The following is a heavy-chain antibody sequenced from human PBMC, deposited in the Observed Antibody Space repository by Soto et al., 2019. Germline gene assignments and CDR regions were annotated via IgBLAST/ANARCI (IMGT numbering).Heavy chain of an antibody. J-gene: IGHJ4*02. CDR2: INHSGST. V-gene: IGHV4-34*01. Sequence: SDSMSLTCAVYGGCFSGYYWSWIRQPGGKVLEWIGEINHSGSTNYNPSLKSRVPISVDTSKNPFSLKWSSVTAAANAVYYCARWRRGGTAILNLYYLGNWGQGTLVTVSS. CDR1: GGCFSGYY. CDR3: ARWRRGGTAILNLYYLGN. D-gene: IGHD5-18*01.